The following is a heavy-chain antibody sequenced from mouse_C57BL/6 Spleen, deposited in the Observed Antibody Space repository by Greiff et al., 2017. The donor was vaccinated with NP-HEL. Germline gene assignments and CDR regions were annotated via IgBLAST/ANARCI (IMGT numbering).Heavy chain of an antibody. Sequence: VQLQQSGPELVKPGASVKISCKASGYAFSSSWMNWVKQRPGKGLEWIGRIYPGDGDTNYNGKFKGKATLTADKSSSTAYMQLSSLTSEDSAVYFCARGTTRGWYFDVWGTGTTVTVSS. V-gene: IGHV1-82*01. CDR1: GYAFSSSW. CDR3: ARGTTRGWYFDV. D-gene: IGHD2-14*01. CDR2: IYPGDGDT. J-gene: IGHJ1*03.